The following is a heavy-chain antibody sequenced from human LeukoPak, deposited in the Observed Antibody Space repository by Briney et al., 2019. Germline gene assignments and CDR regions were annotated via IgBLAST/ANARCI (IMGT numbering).Heavy chain of an antibody. Sequence: SVKVSCKASGGTFGSYAISWVRQAPGQGLEWMGRIIPIFGTANYAQKFQGRVTITTDESTSTAYMELSSLRSEDTAVYYCARVRVGSSWYYNWFDPWGQGTLVTVSS. CDR1: GGTFGSYA. CDR3: ARVRVGSSWYYNWFDP. V-gene: IGHV1-69*05. J-gene: IGHJ5*02. CDR2: IIPIFGTA. D-gene: IGHD6-13*01.